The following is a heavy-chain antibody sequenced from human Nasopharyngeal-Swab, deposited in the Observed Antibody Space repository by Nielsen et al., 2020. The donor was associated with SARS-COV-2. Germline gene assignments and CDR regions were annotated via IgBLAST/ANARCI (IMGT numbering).Heavy chain of an antibody. CDR2: ISSSGSTI. D-gene: IGHD6-19*01. V-gene: IGHV3-11*01. J-gene: IGHJ5*02. CDR3: ARTPGYSSGWYWGGWFDP. Sequence: GESLKISCVASGFTFSDYYMSWIRQAPGKGLEWVSYISSSGSTIYYADSVKGRFTISRDNAKNSLYLQMNSLRAEDTAVYYCARTPGYSSGWYWGGWFDPWGQGTLVTVSS. CDR1: GFTFSDYY.